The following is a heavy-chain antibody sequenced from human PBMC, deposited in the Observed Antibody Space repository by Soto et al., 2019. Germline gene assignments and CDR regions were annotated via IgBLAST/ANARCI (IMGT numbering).Heavy chain of an antibody. V-gene: IGHV3-23*01. J-gene: IGHJ4*02. Sequence: PGGSLRLSCAASGFTLSSYTMGWVRQAPGKGLEWVSTISTGGTTYYTESVKGRFTISRDSSKNTLWLQMNSLRVEDTAVHYCAKGPPGGIRSGPDYWGQGSLVTVSS. CDR2: ISTGGTT. CDR1: GFTLSSYT. D-gene: IGHD3-16*01. CDR3: AKGPPGGIRSGPDY.